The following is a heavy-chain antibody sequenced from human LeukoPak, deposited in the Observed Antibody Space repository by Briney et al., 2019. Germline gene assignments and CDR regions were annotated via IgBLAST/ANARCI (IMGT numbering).Heavy chain of an antibody. J-gene: IGHJ3*01. Sequence: GGSLRLSXAASGFTFSNYAMSWVRQAPGKGLEWVSTISNSDVTTYYADSVKGRFTISRDNSKNTLYLQMNSLRADDTAVYYCAKDSSGCSSTSCFFSLWGQGTMVTVSS. CDR1: GFTFSNYA. D-gene: IGHD2-2*01. CDR3: AKDSSGCSSTSCFFSL. CDR2: ISNSDVTT. V-gene: IGHV3-23*01.